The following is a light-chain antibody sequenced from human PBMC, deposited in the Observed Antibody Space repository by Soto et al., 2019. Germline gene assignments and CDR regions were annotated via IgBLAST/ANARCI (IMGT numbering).Light chain of an antibody. J-gene: IGKJ1*01. CDR2: GAS. CDR1: QSVSSSY. V-gene: IGKV3-20*01. CDR3: QQYGSLPRT. Sequence: EIVLTQSPGTLSLSPGERATLSCRASQSVSSSYLAWYQQKPGQAPRLLIYGASSRATGIPDRFSGSGSGTDSTLTISRLEPQDFSVYYCQQYGSLPRTVGQGTKVEIK.